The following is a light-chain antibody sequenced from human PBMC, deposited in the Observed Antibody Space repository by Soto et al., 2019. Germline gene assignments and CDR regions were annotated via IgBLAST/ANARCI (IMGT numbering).Light chain of an antibody. CDR3: QSYDSSLSASDWV. V-gene: IGLV1-40*01. CDR1: SSNIGAGYD. CDR2: ANN. Sequence: QLVLTQPPSVSGAPGQRVTISCTGSSSNIGAGYDVHWYQQLPGTAPKLLIYANNNRPSGVPGRFSGSKSGTSASLAITGLQAEDEADYYCQSYDSSLSASDWVFGGGTKVTVL. J-gene: IGLJ3*02.